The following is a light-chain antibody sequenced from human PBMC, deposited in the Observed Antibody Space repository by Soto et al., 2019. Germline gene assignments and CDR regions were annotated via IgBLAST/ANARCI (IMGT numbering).Light chain of an antibody. Sequence: SALTQPPSASGSLGQSVTISCTGTSSDVGGYNYVSWYQQHPGKAPKLMIYEVTKRPSGVPDRFSGSKSGNTASLTVSGLQAEDEADYYCSSYAGSSVVFGGGTKLTVL. J-gene: IGLJ2*01. CDR3: SSYAGSSVV. CDR2: EVT. CDR1: SSDVGGYNY. V-gene: IGLV2-8*01.